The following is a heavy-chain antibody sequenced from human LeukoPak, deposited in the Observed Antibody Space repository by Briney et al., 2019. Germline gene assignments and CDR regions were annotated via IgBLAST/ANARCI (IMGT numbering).Heavy chain of an antibody. D-gene: IGHD3-10*01. CDR3: ARSRITMVRGVAPGGY. V-gene: IGHV1-2*02. J-gene: IGHJ4*02. CDR2: INPNSGGT. Sequence: GASVKVSCKASEFTFTGYYMHWVRQAPGQGLEWMGWINPNSGGTNYAQKFQGRVTMTRDTSISTAYMELSRLRSDDTAVYYCARSRITMVRGVAPGGYWGQGTLVTVSS. CDR1: EFTFTGYY.